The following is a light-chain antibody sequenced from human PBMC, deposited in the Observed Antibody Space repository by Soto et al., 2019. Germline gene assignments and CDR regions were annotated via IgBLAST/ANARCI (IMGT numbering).Light chain of an antibody. V-gene: IGKV1-27*01. CDR3: QKYSNAPRT. CDR2: AAS. CDR1: QGISNY. Sequence: DIQMTQSPSSLSASVGDTVTITCRASQGISNYLAWYQQKPGQVPNLLIYAASTLQSGVTSRFSGSGSGTDFTLTISSLRPEDVATYYCQKYSNAPRTCGKGTKVEI. J-gene: IGKJ1*01.